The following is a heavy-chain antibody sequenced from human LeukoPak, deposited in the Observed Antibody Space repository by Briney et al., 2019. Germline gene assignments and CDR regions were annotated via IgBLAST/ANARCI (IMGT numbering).Heavy chain of an antibody. CDR1: GFTFSSYA. CDR3: ARDRDVVVVAYYFDY. J-gene: IGHJ4*02. D-gene: IGHD2-15*01. Sequence: GGSLRLSCAASGFTFSSYAMHWVRQAPGKGLEWVAVIWYDGSNKYYADSVKGRFTISRDNSKNTLYLQMNSLRAEDTAVYYCARDRDVVVVAYYFDYWGQGTLVTVSS. CDR2: IWYDGSNK. V-gene: IGHV3-33*08.